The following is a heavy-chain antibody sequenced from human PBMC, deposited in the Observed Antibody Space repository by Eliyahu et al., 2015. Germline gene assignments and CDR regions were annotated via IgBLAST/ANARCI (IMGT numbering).Heavy chain of an antibody. J-gene: IGHJ4*02. Sequence: EVQLVESGGGLVKPGGSLRLSCAASGFTFSSYSMNWVRQAPGKGLEWVSSISSSSSYIYYADSVKGRFTISRDNAKNSLYLQMNSLRAEDTAVYYCARDYGVTGTTAFFDYWGQGTLVTVSS. D-gene: IGHD1-7*01. CDR1: GFTFSSYS. V-gene: IGHV3-21*01. CDR3: ARDYGVTGTTAFFDY. CDR2: ISSSSSYI.